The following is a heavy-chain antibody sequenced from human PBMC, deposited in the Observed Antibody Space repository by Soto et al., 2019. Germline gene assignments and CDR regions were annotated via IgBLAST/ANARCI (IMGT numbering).Heavy chain of an antibody. CDR3: AKGLPHWNVLGGWFGP. CDR1: GLTFIHYA. CDR2: ISGSGGST. Sequence: GFLWVFRGDSGLTFIHYAISWVRQAPGKVLEWVSAISGSGGSTYYADSVKGRFTISRDNSKNTLYLQTNSVRAEDTGGYYCAKGLPHWNVLGGWFGPWGQGTLVTFSS. J-gene: IGHJ5*02. V-gene: IGHV3-23*01. D-gene: IGHD1-1*01.